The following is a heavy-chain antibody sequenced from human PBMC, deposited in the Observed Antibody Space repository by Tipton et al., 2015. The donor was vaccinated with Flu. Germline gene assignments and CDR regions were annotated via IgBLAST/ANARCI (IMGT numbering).Heavy chain of an antibody. D-gene: IGHD6-13*01. Sequence: TLSLTCTVSGGSISSSSYYWGWIRQPPGKGLEWIGSIYYSGSTYYNPYLKSRVTISVDTSKNQFSLKLSSVTAADTAVDYCARVYSSSGYRKSIRWFDPWGQGTLVTVSS. CDR2: IYYSGST. CDR3: ARVYSSSGYRKSIRWFDP. J-gene: IGHJ5*02. V-gene: IGHV4-39*07. CDR1: GGSISSSSYY.